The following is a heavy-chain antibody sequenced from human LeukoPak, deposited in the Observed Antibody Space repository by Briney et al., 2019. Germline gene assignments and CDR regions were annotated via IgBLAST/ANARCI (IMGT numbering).Heavy chain of an antibody. CDR2: INHSGST. J-gene: IGHJ4*02. D-gene: IGHD6-13*01. CDR1: GGSFSGYY. CDR3: ATIPAVAAAGTGY. Sequence: SETLSLTCAVYGGSFSGYYWSWIRQPPGKGLEWIGEINHSGSTNYNPSLKSRVTISVDTSKNQFSLKLSSVTAADTAVYYCATIPAVAAAGTGYWGQGTLVTVSS. V-gene: IGHV4-34*01.